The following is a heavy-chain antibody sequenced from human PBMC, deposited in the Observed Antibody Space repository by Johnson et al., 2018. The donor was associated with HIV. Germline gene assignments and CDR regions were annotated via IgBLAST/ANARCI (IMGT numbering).Heavy chain of an antibody. J-gene: IGHJ3*02. V-gene: IGHV3-20*04. Sequence: EVQLVESGGGVVRPGGSLRLSCAASGFTFDDYGMSWVRQAPGKGLEWVSGISWNSGSIGYADSVKGRFTISRDNAKNSLYLQMNNVRAEDTALYFCARASNYYDSVGYYRRGGGSDIWGQGTMVTVSS. D-gene: IGHD3-22*01. CDR1: GFTFDDYG. CDR3: ARASNYYDSVGYYRRGGGSDI. CDR2: ISWNSGSI.